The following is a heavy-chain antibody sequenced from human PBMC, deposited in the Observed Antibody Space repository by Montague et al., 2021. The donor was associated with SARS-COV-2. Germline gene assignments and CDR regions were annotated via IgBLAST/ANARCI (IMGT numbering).Heavy chain of an antibody. Sequence: SETLSLTCTVYGGSISSSSYYWGWIRQPPGKGLEWIGSIYYSGSTYYNPSLKSRVTIYVDTSKNQFSLKLSSVTAADTAVYYCAGLYDSSSYYYGMDVWGQGTTVTVSS. D-gene: IGHD5/OR15-5a*01. CDR1: GGSISSSSYY. V-gene: IGHV4-39*01. CDR2: IYYSGST. J-gene: IGHJ6*02. CDR3: AGLYDSSSYYYGMDV.